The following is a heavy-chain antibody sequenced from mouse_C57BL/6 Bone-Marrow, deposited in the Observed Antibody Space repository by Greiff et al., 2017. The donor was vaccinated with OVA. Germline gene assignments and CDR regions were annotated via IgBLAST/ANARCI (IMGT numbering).Heavy chain of an antibody. CDR1: GYTFTSYW. V-gene: IGHV1-5*01. CDR2: IYPGNSDT. J-gene: IGHJ1*03. D-gene: IGHD1-1*01. Sequence: VQLQQSGTVLARPGASVKMSCKTSGYTFTSYWMHWVKQRPGQGLEWIGAIYPGNSDTSYNQQFKGKANLTAVTSASTAYMELSSLTNEDSAVYYCTRYYGSSYGGYFDVWGTGTTVTVSS. CDR3: TRYYGSSYGGYFDV.